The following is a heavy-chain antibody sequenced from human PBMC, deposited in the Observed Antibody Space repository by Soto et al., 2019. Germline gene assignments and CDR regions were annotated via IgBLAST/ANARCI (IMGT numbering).Heavy chain of an antibody. D-gene: IGHD4-4*01. Sequence: QVQLVQSGAEVKKPGSSVKVSCKASGGTFSSYTISWVRQAPGQGLEWMGRIIPILGIANYAQKFRGRVTITADKSTSTAYMELSSLRSEDTAVYYCARHSNDYYYYMDVWGKGTTVTVSS. CDR3: ARHSNDYYYYMDV. CDR2: IIPILGIA. V-gene: IGHV1-69*02. J-gene: IGHJ6*03. CDR1: GGTFSSYT.